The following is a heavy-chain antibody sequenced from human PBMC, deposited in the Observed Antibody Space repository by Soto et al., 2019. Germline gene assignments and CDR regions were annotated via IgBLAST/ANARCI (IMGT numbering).Heavy chain of an antibody. Sequence: SETLSLTCAVYGGSFSGYYWSWIRQRPGKGLEWIGEINHSGSTNYNPSLKSRVTISVDTSKNQFSLKLSSVTAADTAVYYCARTYYYGSGSYYDRLNWFDPWGQGTLVTVSS. CDR3: ARTYYYGSGSYYDRLNWFDP. V-gene: IGHV4-34*01. CDR1: GGSFSGYY. D-gene: IGHD3-10*01. J-gene: IGHJ5*02. CDR2: INHSGST.